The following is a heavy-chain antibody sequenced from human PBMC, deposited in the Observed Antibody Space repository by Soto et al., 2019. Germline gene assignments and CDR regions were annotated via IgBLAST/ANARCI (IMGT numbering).Heavy chain of an antibody. CDR3: AREGGESSDGLYYFDS. CDR2: IYYSGNT. Sequence: PSETLSLTCTVSGDSINTYTWTWIRQPPGKGLEWIGHIYYSGNTDYNPSLKSRLAISIDTSKNQFSLKLSSVTAADTAVYFCAREGGESSDGLYYFDSWGQGSLVTVSS. CDR1: GDSINTYT. V-gene: IGHV4-59*12. J-gene: IGHJ4*02. D-gene: IGHD3-16*01.